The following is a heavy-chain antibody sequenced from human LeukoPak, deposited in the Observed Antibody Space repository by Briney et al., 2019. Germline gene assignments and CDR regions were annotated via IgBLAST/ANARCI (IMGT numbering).Heavy chain of an antibody. Sequence: PGGSLRLSCTASGFIFSSYTMNWVRHAPGKGLEWISYITSSGATISYAGSVRGRFTISRDNAKKSIYLQLSSLRAEDMAIYYCARGGVNYGFDSWGQGALVTVSS. V-gene: IGHV3-48*01. CDR1: GFIFSSYT. D-gene: IGHD3-10*01. J-gene: IGHJ4*02. CDR3: ARGGVNYGFDS. CDR2: ITSSGATI.